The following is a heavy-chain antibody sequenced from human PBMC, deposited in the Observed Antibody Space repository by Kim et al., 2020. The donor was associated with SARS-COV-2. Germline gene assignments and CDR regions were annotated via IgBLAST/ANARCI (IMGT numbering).Heavy chain of an antibody. J-gene: IGHJ4*02. CDR2: IYSGGST. D-gene: IGHD3-22*01. V-gene: IGHV3-53*01. CDR3: ARETYYYDSSG. Sequence: GGSLRLSCAASGFTVSSNYMSWVRQAPGKGLEWVSVIYSGGSTYYADSVKGRFTISRDNSKNTLYLQMNSLRAEDTAVYYCARETYYYDSSGWGQVTLVTVSS. CDR1: GFTVSSNY.